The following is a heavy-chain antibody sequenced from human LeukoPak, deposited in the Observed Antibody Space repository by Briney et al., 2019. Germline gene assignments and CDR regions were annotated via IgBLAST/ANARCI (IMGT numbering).Heavy chain of an antibody. D-gene: IGHD3-16*01. CDR2: ISYDGNNQ. CDR3: AKDAGDQGYFDY. V-gene: IGHV3-30*04. CDR1: GFTFRSYA. J-gene: IGHJ4*02. Sequence: PGRSLRLSCAASGFTFRSYAMHWVRQAPGTGLEWVSFISYDGNNQYYADSVKGRFTISRDNSKNTLYLQMNSLRIEDTAVYYCAKDAGDQGYFDYWGQGTLVTVSS.